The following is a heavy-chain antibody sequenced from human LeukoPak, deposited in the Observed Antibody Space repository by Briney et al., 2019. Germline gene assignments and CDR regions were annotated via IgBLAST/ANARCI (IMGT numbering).Heavy chain of an antibody. D-gene: IGHD4-17*01. Sequence: PGGSLRLSCAASGFTFSSSGMHWVRQAPGKGLEWVAVIWYDGSNKYYADSVKGRFTISRDNSKNTLYLQMNSLRAEDTAVYYCARLYGTYPGWFDPWGQGTLVTVSS. CDR3: ARLYGTYPGWFDP. CDR1: GFTFSSSG. V-gene: IGHV3-33*08. CDR2: IWYDGSNK. J-gene: IGHJ5*02.